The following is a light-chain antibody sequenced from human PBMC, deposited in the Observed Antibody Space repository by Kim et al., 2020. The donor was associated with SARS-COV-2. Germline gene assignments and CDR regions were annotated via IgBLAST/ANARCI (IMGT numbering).Light chain of an antibody. Sequence: ASIGDRVVITCRTSRSVSNWLAWYQQKPGKGPNLLIFEASTLESGVPSRFRGRGSGTEFTLTISSLLPEDFATYYCQQYEDSPYSFGQGTKLEI. V-gene: IGKV1-5*01. CDR3: QQYEDSPYS. J-gene: IGKJ2*03. CDR1: RSVSNW. CDR2: EAS.